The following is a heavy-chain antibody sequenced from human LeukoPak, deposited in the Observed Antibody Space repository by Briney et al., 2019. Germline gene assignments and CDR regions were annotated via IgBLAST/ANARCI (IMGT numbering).Heavy chain of an antibody. CDR3: AREIKYCSGGSCYNPYVQNIQDYYYMDV. D-gene: IGHD2-15*01. CDR1: GYTFTSYA. CDR2: INTNTGNP. Sequence: ASVKVSCKASGYTFTSYAMNWVRQAPGQGLEWMGWINTNTGNPTYAQGFTGRFVFSLDTSVSTAYLQISSLKAEDTAVYYCAREIKYCSGGSCYNPYVQNIQDYYYMDVWGKGTTVTISS. J-gene: IGHJ6*03. V-gene: IGHV7-4-1*02.